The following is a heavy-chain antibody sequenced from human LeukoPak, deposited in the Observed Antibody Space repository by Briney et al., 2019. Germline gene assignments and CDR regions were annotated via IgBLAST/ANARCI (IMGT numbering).Heavy chain of an antibody. CDR2: INSDGSRP. J-gene: IGHJ5*02. Sequence: PGGSLRLSCAASAFTLSSYCMHWVRQAPGKGLVWVSHINSDGSRPDYADSVKGRFTVSRDNAKNTVYLQMNSLRAEDTAVYYCARGNPLGHLWGQGALVTDSS. CDR1: AFTLSSYC. V-gene: IGHV3-74*01. D-gene: IGHD3-16*01. CDR3: ARGNPLGHL.